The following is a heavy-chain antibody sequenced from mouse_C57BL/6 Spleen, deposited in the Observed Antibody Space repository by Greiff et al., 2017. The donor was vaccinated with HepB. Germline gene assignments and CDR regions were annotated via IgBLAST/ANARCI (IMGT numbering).Heavy chain of an antibody. V-gene: IGHV5-4*01. CDR1: GFTFSSYA. J-gene: IGHJ2*01. CDR2: ISDGGSYT. CDR3: ARDHYYGSSYEDYFDY. D-gene: IGHD1-1*01. Sequence: EVKLVESGGGLVKPGGSLKLSCAVSGFTFSSYAMSWVRQTPEKRLEWVATISDGGSYTYYPDNVKGRFTISRDNAKNNLYLQMSHLKSEDTAMYYCARDHYYGSSYEDYFDYWGQGTTLTVSS.